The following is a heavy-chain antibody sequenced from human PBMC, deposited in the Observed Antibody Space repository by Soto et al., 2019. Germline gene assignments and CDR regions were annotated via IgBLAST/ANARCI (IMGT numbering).Heavy chain of an antibody. CDR2: IIPILGIA. CDR1: GGTVSSYT. D-gene: IGHD3-16*02. V-gene: IGHV1-69*02. J-gene: IGHJ4*02. Sequence: ASEKGSCQASGGTVSSYTISWVRQAPGQGLEGMGRIIPILGIANNAHKSQGRGTHTADKAKSTGYRGLCSLRSQDRVVYCCVKSPSAVLSLDYFAYWAQGTLVPVSS. CDR3: VKSPSAVLSLDYFAY.